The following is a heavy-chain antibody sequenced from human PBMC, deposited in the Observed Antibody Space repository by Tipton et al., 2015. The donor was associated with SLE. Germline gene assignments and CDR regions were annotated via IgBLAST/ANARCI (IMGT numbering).Heavy chain of an antibody. CDR1: RGSVSSSSKY. V-gene: IGHV4-39*07. D-gene: IGHD5-18*01. CDR3: ARLHGYSYGLNWFDP. J-gene: IGHJ5*02. CDR2: IYYTGTTT. Sequence: TLSLTCTVPRGSVSSSSKYWAWIRQPPGKGPEWLGSIYYTGTTTYYNSFLKSRVTMSVDPSKNQFSLRLTSVIAADTAVYYCARLHGYSYGLNWFDPWGQGTLISVSS.